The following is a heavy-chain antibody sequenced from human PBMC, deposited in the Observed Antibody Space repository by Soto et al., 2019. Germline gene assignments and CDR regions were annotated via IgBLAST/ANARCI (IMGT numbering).Heavy chain of an antibody. CDR2: ISSSSSYI. V-gene: IGHV3-21*01. J-gene: IGHJ3*02. CDR1: GFTFSSYS. CDR3: ARVANSKKWPVSSPGYDAFDI. Sequence: GGSLRLSCAASGFTFSSYSRNWVRQAPGKGLEWVSSISSSSSYIYYADSVKGRFTISRDNAKNSLYLQMNSLRAEDTAVYYCARVANSKKWPVSSPGYDAFDIWGQGTMVTVSS. D-gene: IGHD6-19*01.